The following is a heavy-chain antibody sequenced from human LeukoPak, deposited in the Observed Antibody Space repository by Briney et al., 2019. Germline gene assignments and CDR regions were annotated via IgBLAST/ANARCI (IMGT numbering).Heavy chain of an antibody. CDR2: IYYSGST. V-gene: IGHV4-39*07. CDR1: GGSISSSSYY. J-gene: IGHJ3*02. D-gene: IGHD2-15*01. Sequence: SETLSLTCTVSGGSISSSSYYWGWIRQPPGKGLEWIGSIYYSGSTYYNPSLKSRVTISVDTSKNQFSLKLSSVTAADTAVYYCARGLGYCSGGSCYGAFDIWGQGTMVTVSS. CDR3: ARGLGYCSGGSCYGAFDI.